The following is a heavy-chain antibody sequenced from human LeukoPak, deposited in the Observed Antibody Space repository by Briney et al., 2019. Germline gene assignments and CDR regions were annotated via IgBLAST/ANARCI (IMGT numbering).Heavy chain of an antibody. D-gene: IGHD4-17*01. CDR1: GYTFTGYY. V-gene: IGHV1-2*04. CDR3: AREGDYGHFDY. J-gene: IGHJ4*02. Sequence: ASVKVSCKGSGYTFTGYYMHWVRQAPGQGLEWMGWINPNSGGTNYAQKFQGWVAMTRDTSISTAYMELSRLRSDDTAVYYCAREGDYGHFDYWGQGTLVTVSS. CDR2: INPNSGGT.